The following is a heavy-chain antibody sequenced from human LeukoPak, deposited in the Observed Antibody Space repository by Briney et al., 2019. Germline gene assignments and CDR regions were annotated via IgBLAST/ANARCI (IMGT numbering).Heavy chain of an antibody. Sequence: KPSETLSLTCTVSGGSISNYYWSWIRQPPGKGLEWIGYIYYSGSTNYNPSLKSRVTISVDTSKNQFSLKLSSVTAADTAVYYCARGARGSYSYWGQGTLVTVSS. CDR3: ARGARGSYSY. CDR1: GGSISNYY. CDR2: IYYSGST. D-gene: IGHD1-26*01. J-gene: IGHJ4*02. V-gene: IGHV4-59*08.